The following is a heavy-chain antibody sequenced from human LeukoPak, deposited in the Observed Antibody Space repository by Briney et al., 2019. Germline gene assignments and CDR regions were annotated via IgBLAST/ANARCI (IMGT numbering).Heavy chain of an antibody. J-gene: IGHJ3*02. D-gene: IGHD5-18*01. CDR1: GSTFSDRY. CDR2: IKSKTDGGTT. V-gene: IGHV3-15*01. CDR3: TTIFHDPLNTAMASKTFDI. Sequence: GGSLRLSCAASGSTFSDRYMDWVRQAPGKGLEWVGRIKSKTDGGTTDYAAPVKGRFTISRDDSKNTLYLQMNSLKTEDTAVYYCTTIFHDPLNTAMASKTFDIWGQGTMVTVSS.